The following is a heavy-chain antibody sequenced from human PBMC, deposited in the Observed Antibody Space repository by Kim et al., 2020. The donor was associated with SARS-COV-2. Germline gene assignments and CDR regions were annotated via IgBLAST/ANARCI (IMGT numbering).Heavy chain of an antibody. J-gene: IGHJ4*02. CDR3: AKARGAREVAVDY. CDR2: VRGDSDST. V-gene: IGHV3-23*01. Sequence: GGSLRLSCAASGFTFSNYAMLWVRQAPGKGLEWVSAVRGDSDSTFYADSVKGRFTISRDKSKNTLYLQMNSLRAEDTALYYCAKARGAREVAVDYWGQGTLVTDSS. CDR1: GFTFSNYA. D-gene: IGHD6-19*01.